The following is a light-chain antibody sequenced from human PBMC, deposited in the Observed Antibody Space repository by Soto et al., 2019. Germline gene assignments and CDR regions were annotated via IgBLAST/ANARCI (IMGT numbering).Light chain of an antibody. J-gene: IGKJ5*01. Sequence: DIQMTQSPSTLSASVGDRVTITCRASQSISSWLAWYQQRPGKAPKLLIYKASTLKSGVPSRFSGSGSGTDFTLTISRLEPEDFAVYYCQQYGSSLPITFGQGTRLEI. CDR3: QQYGSSLPIT. CDR2: KAS. CDR1: QSISSW. V-gene: IGKV1-5*03.